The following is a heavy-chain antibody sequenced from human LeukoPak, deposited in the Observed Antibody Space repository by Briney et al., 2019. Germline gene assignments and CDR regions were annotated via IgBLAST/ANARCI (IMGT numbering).Heavy chain of an antibody. Sequence: GGSLRLSCAASGFTFSDYYMSWIRQAPGKGLEWVSYISSGSTIYYADSVKGRFTISRDNAKNSLYLQMNSLRAEDTAVYYCAVYSSSSNYFDYWGQGTLVTVSS. J-gene: IGHJ4*02. CDR2: ISSGSTI. CDR1: GFTFSDYY. CDR3: AVYSSSSNYFDY. D-gene: IGHD6-6*01. V-gene: IGHV3-11*01.